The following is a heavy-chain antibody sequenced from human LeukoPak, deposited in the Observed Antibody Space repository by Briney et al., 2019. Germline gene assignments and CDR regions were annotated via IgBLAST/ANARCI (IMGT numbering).Heavy chain of an antibody. J-gene: IGHJ5*02. Sequence: LTCTVSGGSISSGSYYWSWIRQPAGKGLEWIGRIYTSGSTTYHPSLTTLVTISVDPSNNQFSLKLSSVTAADTAVYYCARDGLAYCGGDCYSGNWFDPWGRGTLVTVSS. CDR1: GGSISSGSYY. CDR2: IYTSGST. V-gene: IGHV4-61*02. CDR3: ARDGLAYCGGDCYSGNWFDP. D-gene: IGHD2-21*01.